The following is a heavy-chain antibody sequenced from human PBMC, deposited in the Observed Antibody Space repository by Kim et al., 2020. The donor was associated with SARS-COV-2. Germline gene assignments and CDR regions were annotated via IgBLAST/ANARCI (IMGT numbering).Heavy chain of an antibody. CDR3: ARDCDYYDSSGYYGSAFXX. CDR2: IYYSGST. D-gene: IGHD3-22*01. Sequence: SXTLSLTCTVSGGSISSGGYYWSWIRQHPGXGLEWIGYIYYSGSTYYNPSLKSRVTISVDTSKNQFSLKLSSVTAADTAVYYCARDCDYYDSSGYYGSAFXXXGXGTMVTVSS. CDR1: GGSISSGGYY. J-gene: IGHJ3*01. V-gene: IGHV4-31*03.